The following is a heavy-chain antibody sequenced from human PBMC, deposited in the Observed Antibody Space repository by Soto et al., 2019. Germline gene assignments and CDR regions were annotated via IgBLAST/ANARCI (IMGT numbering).Heavy chain of an antibody. CDR2: IYYSGST. Sequence: QVQLQESGPGLVKPSQTLSLTCTVSGGSISSGGYYWSWIRQHPGKGLEWIGYIYYSGSTYYNPSLKGRVTIAVDTSKNQFSLKLSSVTAADTAVYFCARSPEATVTAFDYWGQGTLVTVSS. D-gene: IGHD4-17*01. CDR3: ARSPEATVTAFDY. V-gene: IGHV4-31*03. J-gene: IGHJ4*02. CDR1: GGSISSGGYY.